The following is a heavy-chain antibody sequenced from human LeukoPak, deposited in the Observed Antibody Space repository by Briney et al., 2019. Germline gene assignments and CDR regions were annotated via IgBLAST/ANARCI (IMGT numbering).Heavy chain of an antibody. Sequence: GASVKVSCKASGYTFTSYYMHWVRQAPGQGLEEMGIMDPSGGSTRYAQRFQGRVTMTRDMSTSTVYMELSSLRSEDTAVYYCARDMRPNDYYYYMDVWGKGTTVTVSS. CDR1: GYTFTSYY. CDR2: MDPSGGST. D-gene: IGHD2-2*01. J-gene: IGHJ6*03. V-gene: IGHV1-46*01. CDR3: ARDMRPNDYYYYMDV.